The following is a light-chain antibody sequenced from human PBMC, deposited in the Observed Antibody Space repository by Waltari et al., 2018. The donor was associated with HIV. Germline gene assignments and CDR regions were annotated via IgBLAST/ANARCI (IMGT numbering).Light chain of an antibody. CDR3: QSWDSSYVV. Sequence: SYELTQPPSVSVSPGQTARITCSGDRFDYKYVSWYQQKPGQSPVLVIDQNSGRPSGLPGRFSGSKSGNTATLTISGTQAMDEADFYCQSWDSSYVVFGGGTKLIVL. CDR1: RFDYKY. J-gene: IGLJ3*02. CDR2: QNS. V-gene: IGLV3-1*01.